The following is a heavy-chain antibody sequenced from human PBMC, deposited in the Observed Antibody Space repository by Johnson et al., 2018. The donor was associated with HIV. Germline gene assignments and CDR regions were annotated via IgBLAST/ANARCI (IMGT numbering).Heavy chain of an antibody. Sequence: VQLMESGGGVVQPGGSLRLSCAASRFTFSSYGMHWVRQAPGKGLAWVAFIRTDGSHKYYADSVKGRVTISRDNSKNTLYLQMNSLRAEYTAVYYCAGGFEQLDDAFDIWGQGTMVTVSS. CDR2: IRTDGSHK. CDR3: AGGFEQLDDAFDI. CDR1: RFTFSSYG. J-gene: IGHJ3*02. V-gene: IGHV3-30*02. D-gene: IGHD1-1*01.